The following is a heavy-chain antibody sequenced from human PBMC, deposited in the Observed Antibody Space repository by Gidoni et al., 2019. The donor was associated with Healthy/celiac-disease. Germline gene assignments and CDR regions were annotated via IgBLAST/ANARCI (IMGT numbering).Heavy chain of an antibody. V-gene: IGHV4-61*02. Sequence: QVQLQESGPGLVKPSQTLSLTCTVSGGSISSGSDYWSWIRQPAGKGLEWSGRIYTSGSTNYNPSLKSRVTISVDTSKNQFSLKLSSVTAADTAVYYCARGHYDFWSGPGNWFDPWGQGTLVTVSS. CDR2: IYTSGST. CDR3: ARGHYDFWSGPGNWFDP. D-gene: IGHD3-3*01. J-gene: IGHJ5*02. CDR1: GGSISSGSDY.